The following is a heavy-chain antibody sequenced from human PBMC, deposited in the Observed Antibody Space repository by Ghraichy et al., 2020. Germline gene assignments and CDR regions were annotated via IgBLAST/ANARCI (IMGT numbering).Heavy chain of an antibody. Sequence: GESLNISCTGSGFTFASYVMTWVRQAPGKGLECVSGISAPGGTTYYAASVRGRFTISRDNSKSTLYLQMNHLRAEDTAIYFCARRFYGDDDNWGQGTLVIVSS. CDR3: ARRFYGDDDN. V-gene: IGHV3-23*01. CDR1: GFTFASYV. CDR2: ISAPGGTT. D-gene: IGHD4-17*01. J-gene: IGHJ4*02.